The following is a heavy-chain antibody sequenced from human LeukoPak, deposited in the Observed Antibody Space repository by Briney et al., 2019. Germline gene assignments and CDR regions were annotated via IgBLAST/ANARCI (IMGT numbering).Heavy chain of an antibody. CDR3: ARDTSAYYYGMDV. J-gene: IGHJ6*02. V-gene: IGHV1-69*13. Sequence: ASVKVSCKASGGTLSSYAISWVRQAPGQGLEWMGGIIPIFGTANYAQKFQGRVTITADESTSTAYMELSSLRSEDTAVYYCARDTSAYYYGMDVRGQGTTVTVSS. CDR1: GGTLSSYA. CDR2: IIPIFGTA.